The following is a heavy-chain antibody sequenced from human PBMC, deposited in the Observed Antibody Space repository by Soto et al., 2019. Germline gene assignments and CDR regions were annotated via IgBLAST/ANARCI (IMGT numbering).Heavy chain of an antibody. Sequence: SETLSLTCTVSGGSVTSDEDYWTWIRQSPGKGLEWIGYISNSGSTGYNPSLKTRLSMSVDRSKNQFTLRLTSVTAADTAVYFCATESGSTYGYFDHWGQGTQVTVS. D-gene: IGHD5-18*01. CDR1: GGSVTSDEDY. CDR2: ISNSGST. V-gene: IGHV4-30-4*01. CDR3: ATESGSTYGYFDH. J-gene: IGHJ4*02.